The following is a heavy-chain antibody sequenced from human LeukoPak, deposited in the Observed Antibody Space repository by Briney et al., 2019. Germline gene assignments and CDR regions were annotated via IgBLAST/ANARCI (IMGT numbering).Heavy chain of an antibody. CDR1: GGSISNYY. CDR2: IYYTGST. Sequence: SETLSLTCTVSGGSISNYYWSWIRQPPGKGLEWIGYIYYTGSTNYNPSLKSRVTISVDTSKNQFSLRLSSVTAADTAVYYCARLKTDYGGNDYYFDYWGQGTLATVSS. CDR3: ARLKTDYGGNDYYFDY. J-gene: IGHJ4*02. D-gene: IGHD4-23*01. V-gene: IGHV4-59*08.